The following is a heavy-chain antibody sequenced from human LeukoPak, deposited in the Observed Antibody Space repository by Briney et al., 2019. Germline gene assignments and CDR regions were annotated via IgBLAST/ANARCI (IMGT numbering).Heavy chain of an antibody. CDR1: GYTFTSYY. V-gene: IGHV1-2*02. CDR2: INPNSGGT. J-gene: IGHJ6*02. Sequence: VASVKVSCKASGYTFTSYYMHWVRQAPGQGLEWMGWINPNSGGTNYAQKFRGRVTMTRDTSITTAYMELSRLRSDDTAVYYCARGLMVYAMFYYGMDVWGQGTTVTVSS. D-gene: IGHD2-8*01. CDR3: ARGLMVYAMFYYGMDV.